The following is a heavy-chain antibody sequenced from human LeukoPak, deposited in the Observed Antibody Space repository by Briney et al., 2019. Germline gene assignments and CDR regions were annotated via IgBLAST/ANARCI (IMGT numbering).Heavy chain of an antibody. CDR1: GASSSDPYY. J-gene: IGHJ5*02. Sequence: PSETLSLTCAVSGASSSDPYYWGWIRRPPERGLQWIGTIYVNGDTFYNPSLKSRVTISEDTSKNQLSLTLTSVTAADTAIYYCARGYNWNDGAFDHWGQGALVTVSS. CDR2: IYVNGDT. D-gene: IGHD1-20*01. CDR3: ARGYNWNDGAFDH. V-gene: IGHV4-38-2*01.